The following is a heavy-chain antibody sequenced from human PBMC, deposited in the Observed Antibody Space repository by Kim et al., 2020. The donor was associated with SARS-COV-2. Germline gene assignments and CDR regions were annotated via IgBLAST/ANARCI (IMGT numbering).Heavy chain of an antibody. J-gene: IGHJ4*02. CDR2: IDTSTGDP. Sequence: ASVKVSCKASGYTFISHAINWVRQAPGQGLEWMGWIDTSTGDPSYAQGFTGRLVFSLDTSVSTAYLQITSLKAEDTAVYYCARGTCYYDDSSSVFFDYWGQGTLVTVSS. CDR1: GYTFISHA. V-gene: IGHV7-4-1*02. CDR3: ARGTCYYDDSSSVFFDY. D-gene: IGHD3-22*01.